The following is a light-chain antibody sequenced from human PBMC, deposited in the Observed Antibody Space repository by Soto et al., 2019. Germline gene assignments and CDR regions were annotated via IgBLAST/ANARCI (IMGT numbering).Light chain of an antibody. Sequence: QSALTQPASVSGSPGQSITISCTGTSSDIGAYNYVSWYQQYPGKAPKLMIYEVTNRPSGVSNRFSGSKSGNTASLTISGLQYEDEADYYCSSYTTTSTAVFGGGTQLTVL. CDR3: SSYTTTSTAV. CDR1: SSDIGAYNY. J-gene: IGLJ7*01. V-gene: IGLV2-14*01. CDR2: EVT.